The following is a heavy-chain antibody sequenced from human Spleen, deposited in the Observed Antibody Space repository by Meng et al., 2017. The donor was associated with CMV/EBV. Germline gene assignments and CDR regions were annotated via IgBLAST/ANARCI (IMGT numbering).Heavy chain of an antibody. D-gene: IGHD1-26*01. CDR2: ISGSSTYI. CDR3: ARDHIEVPTKYYYYGMDV. V-gene: IGHV3-21*01. CDR1: GFAFSSYN. J-gene: IGHJ6*02. Sequence: GGSLRLSCAASGFAFSSYNMNWVRQAPGKGLEWVSSISGSSTYIYYADSVKGRFTVSGDNAKKSLNLEVTSLRAEDTAVYYCARDHIEVPTKYYYYGMDVWGQGTTVTVSS.